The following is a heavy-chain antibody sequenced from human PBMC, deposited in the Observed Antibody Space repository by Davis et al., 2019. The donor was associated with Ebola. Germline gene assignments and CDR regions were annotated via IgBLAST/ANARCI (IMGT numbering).Heavy chain of an antibody. Sequence: SETLSLTCTVSGGSISSGSWWGWFRQPPGEGLEWIGEIYHTETTTYNPSLKSRVTVSVDKSKNQFSLKLISVTAADTAVYFCARKGFGSSADYWGQGILVTVSS. J-gene: IGHJ4*02. CDR2: IYHTETT. D-gene: IGHD6-6*01. CDR3: ARKGFGSSADY. V-gene: IGHV4-4*02. CDR1: GGSISSGSW.